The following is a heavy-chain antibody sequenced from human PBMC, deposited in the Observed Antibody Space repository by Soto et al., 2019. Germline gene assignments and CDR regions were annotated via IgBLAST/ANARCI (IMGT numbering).Heavy chain of an antibody. CDR1: GFTFSSYA. CDR3: AKTYEIVGATKAFDI. Sequence: QVQLVESGGGVVQPGRSLRLSCAASGFTFSSYAMHWVRQAPGKGLEWVAVISYDGSNKYYADSVKGRFTISRDNSKNTLYLQMNSLRAEDTAVYYCAKTYEIVGATKAFDIWGQGTMVTVSS. CDR2: ISYDGSNK. V-gene: IGHV3-30-3*01. D-gene: IGHD1-26*01. J-gene: IGHJ3*02.